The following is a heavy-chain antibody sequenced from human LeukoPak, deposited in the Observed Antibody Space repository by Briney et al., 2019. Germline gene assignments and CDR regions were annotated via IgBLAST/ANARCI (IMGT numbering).Heavy chain of an antibody. Sequence: GGSLRLSCAASGFTFSSYAMHWVRQAPGKGLEWVAVISYDGSNKHYADSVKGRFTISRDNSKNTLYLQMNSLRAEDTAVYYCARGKGCSSTSCPGGYFDLWGRGTLVTVSS. J-gene: IGHJ2*01. V-gene: IGHV3-30*04. CDR1: GFTFSSYA. CDR2: ISYDGSNK. D-gene: IGHD2-2*01. CDR3: ARGKGCSSTSCPGGYFDL.